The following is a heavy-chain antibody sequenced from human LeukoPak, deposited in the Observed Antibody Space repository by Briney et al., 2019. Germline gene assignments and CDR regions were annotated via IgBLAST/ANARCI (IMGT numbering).Heavy chain of an antibody. CDR2: ITATGSTT. V-gene: IGHV3-11*01. CDR1: GFSLTDYY. D-gene: IGHD3-10*01. Sequence: GGSLRLSCAASGFSLTDYYVTWIRQVPVKGLEWVSYITATGSTTYYADSLKGRFTISRDTARSLVYLQMHSLRVDDTAVYYCARRTLITPGGFDYWGRGTLVSVSS. J-gene: IGHJ4*02. CDR3: ARRTLITPGGFDY.